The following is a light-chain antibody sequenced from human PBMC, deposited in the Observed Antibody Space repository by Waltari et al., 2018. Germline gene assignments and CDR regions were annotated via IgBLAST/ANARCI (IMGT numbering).Light chain of an antibody. CDR3: QQYYTFPKM. J-gene: IGKJ1*01. V-gene: IGKV1-5*03. Sequence: DIQMTQSPSTLSASVGDRVPISCRASQSVNGWLAWYQQIPGKAPKVLIYKTSRLQSGVPSRFSGSGSGTEFTLTISCLQPDDFATYYCQQYYTFPKMFGQGTKV. CDR1: QSVNGW. CDR2: KTS.